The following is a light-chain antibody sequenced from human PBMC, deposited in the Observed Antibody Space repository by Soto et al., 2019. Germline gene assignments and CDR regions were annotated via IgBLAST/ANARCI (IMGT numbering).Light chain of an antibody. CDR3: SSYTSSSTLV. Sequence: QSALTQPASVSGSPGQSITISCTGTSSDVGAYNYVSWYRQHPGKAPKLMMYEVTNRPSGVSNRFSGSKSGSTASLTISGLQAEDEADYYCSSYTSSSTLVFGGGTKLTVL. CDR2: EVT. J-gene: IGLJ3*02. V-gene: IGLV2-14*01. CDR1: SSDVGAYNY.